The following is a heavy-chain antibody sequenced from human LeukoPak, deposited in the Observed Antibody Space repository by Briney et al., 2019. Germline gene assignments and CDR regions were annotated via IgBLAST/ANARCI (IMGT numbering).Heavy chain of an antibody. V-gene: IGHV4-59*01. Sequence: SETLSLTCTVSGGSISSYYWSWIRQPPGKGLEWIGYIYYSGSTNYNPSLKSRVTISVDTSKNQFSLKLSSVTAADTAVYYCASSRLGYSSGSVDYWGQGTLVTVSS. J-gene: IGHJ4*02. D-gene: IGHD6-19*01. CDR3: ASSRLGYSSGSVDY. CDR1: GGSISSYY. CDR2: IYYSGST.